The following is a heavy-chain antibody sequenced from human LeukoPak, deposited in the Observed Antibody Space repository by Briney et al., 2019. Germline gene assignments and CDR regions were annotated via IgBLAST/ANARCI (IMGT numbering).Heavy chain of an antibody. CDR2: ISYDGSNK. CDR1: GFTFSSYA. V-gene: IGHV3-30*04. D-gene: IGHD3-22*01. J-gene: IGHJ3*02. CDR3: ARERGDYYDSSGYDAFDI. Sequence: GGSLRLSCAASGFTFSSYAMHWVRQAPGKGLEWVAVISYDGSNKYYADSVKGRFTISRDNAKNTLYLQMNSLRVEDTAVYDCARERGDYYDSSGYDAFDIWGQGTMVTVSS.